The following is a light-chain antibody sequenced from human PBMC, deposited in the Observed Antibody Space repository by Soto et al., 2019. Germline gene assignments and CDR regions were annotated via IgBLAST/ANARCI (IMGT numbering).Light chain of an antibody. Sequence: QSVLTQPASVSGSPGQSITISCTGSSTDVGGYNYVSWHQQHPGKAPKLMIFDVTKRPSGVSNRFSGSKSGDTASLTISGLQAEDEADYYCSSYTRDKTVLFGGETKLTVL. CDR2: DVT. V-gene: IGLV2-14*03. CDR3: SSYTRDKTVL. CDR1: STDVGGYNY. J-gene: IGLJ2*01.